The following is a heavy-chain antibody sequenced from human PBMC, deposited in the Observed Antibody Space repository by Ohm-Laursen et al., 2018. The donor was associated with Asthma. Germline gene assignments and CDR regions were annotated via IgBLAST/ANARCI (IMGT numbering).Heavy chain of an antibody. CDR3: AREPIVGGRRGFDY. Sequence: SQTLSLTCTVSGGSISSGGYYWSWIRQHPGKGLEWIGYIYYSGSTYYNPSLKSRVTISVDTSKNQFSLKLSSVTAADTAVYYCAREPIVGGRRGFDYWGQGTLVTVSS. D-gene: IGHD1-26*01. J-gene: IGHJ4*02. CDR2: IYYSGST. CDR1: GGSISSGGYY. V-gene: IGHV4-30-4*08.